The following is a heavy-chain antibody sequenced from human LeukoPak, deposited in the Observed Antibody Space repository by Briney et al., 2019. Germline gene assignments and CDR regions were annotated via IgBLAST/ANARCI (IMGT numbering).Heavy chain of an antibody. V-gene: IGHV1-2*02. CDR3: ARETSGSYSFDY. D-gene: IGHD1-26*01. CDR2: INPNSGGT. Sequence: ASVKVSCTASGYTFTGYYMHWVRQAPGQGLEWMGWINPNSGGTNYAQKFQGRVTMTRDTSISTAYMELSRMRSDDTAVYYCARETSGSYSFDYWGQGTLVTVSS. CDR1: GYTFTGYY. J-gene: IGHJ4*02.